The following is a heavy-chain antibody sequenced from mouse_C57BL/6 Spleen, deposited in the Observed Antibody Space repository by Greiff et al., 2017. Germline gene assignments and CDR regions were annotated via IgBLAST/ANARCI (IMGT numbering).Heavy chain of an antibody. D-gene: IGHD1-1*01. CDR2: INPSSGYT. Sequence: QVQLKQSGAELAKPGASVKLSCKASGYTFTSYWMHWVKPRPGQGLEWIGYINPSSGYTKYNQKFKDKATLTADKSSSTAYMQLSSLTYEDSAVYYCARKGLREYYAMDYWGQGTSVTVSS. J-gene: IGHJ4*01. CDR1: GYTFTSYW. CDR3: ARKGLREYYAMDY. V-gene: IGHV1-7*01.